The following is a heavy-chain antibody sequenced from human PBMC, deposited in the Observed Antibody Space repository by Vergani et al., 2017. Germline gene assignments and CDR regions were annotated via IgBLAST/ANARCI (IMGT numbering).Heavy chain of an antibody. CDR1: GGSVSSGNYY. V-gene: IGHV4-61*10. Sequence: QVQLQESGPGLVKPSETLSLTCTVSGGSVSSGNYYWTWLRQPAGKGLQWIGYLFYGGSTNYNPSLKRRVSISADTSKNQVSLKLSSVTAADTAVYYCAGHYPRGFPFDSWGQGTLVTVSS. CDR2: LFYGGST. J-gene: IGHJ4*02. CDR3: AGHYPRGFPFDS. D-gene: IGHD3-10*01.